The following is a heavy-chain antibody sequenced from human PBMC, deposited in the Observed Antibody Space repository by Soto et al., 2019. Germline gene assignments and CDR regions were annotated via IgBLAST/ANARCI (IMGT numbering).Heavy chain of an antibody. Sequence: GGSLRLSCAASGFTFSSYSMNWVRQAPGKGLEWVSHISTSSRTIYYADSVKGRFTISRDNAKNSLYLQMNSLRAEDTAVYYCARLYCSGGSCYSGDAFDIWGKGT. J-gene: IGHJ3*02. CDR1: GFTFSSYS. D-gene: IGHD2-15*01. CDR2: ISTSSRTI. CDR3: ARLYCSGGSCYSGDAFDI. V-gene: IGHV3-48*01.